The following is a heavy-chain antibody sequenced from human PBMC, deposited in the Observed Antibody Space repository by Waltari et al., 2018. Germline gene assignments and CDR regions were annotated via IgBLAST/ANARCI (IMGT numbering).Heavy chain of an antibody. V-gene: IGHV3-21*01. J-gene: IGHJ4*02. CDR3: ARVRNWILGGDY. D-gene: IGHD1-20*01. Sequence: EVQLVESGGGLVKPGGSLRLSCAASGFTFSSYSMNWVRQAPGKGLEWVSSISSRSSYIYYADSVKGRFTISRDNAKNSLYLQMNSLRAEDTAVYYCARVRNWILGGDYWGQGTLVTVSS. CDR1: GFTFSSYS. CDR2: ISSRSSYI.